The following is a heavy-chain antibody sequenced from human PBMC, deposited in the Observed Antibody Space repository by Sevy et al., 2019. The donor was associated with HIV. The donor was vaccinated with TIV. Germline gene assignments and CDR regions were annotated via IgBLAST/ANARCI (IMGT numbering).Heavy chain of an antibody. Sequence: GGSLRLSCAASGFTFSACAMNWVRQAPGKGLEWVSGISGSGGSTYYADSVRGRFTISRDNSKNILYLQMNNLRAEDTAVYYCVKDRGTLVRGNIVDPWGQGTLVTVSS. J-gene: IGHJ5*02. CDR2: ISGSGGST. CDR1: GFTFSACA. V-gene: IGHV3-23*01. CDR3: VKDRGTLVRGNIVDP. D-gene: IGHD3-10*01.